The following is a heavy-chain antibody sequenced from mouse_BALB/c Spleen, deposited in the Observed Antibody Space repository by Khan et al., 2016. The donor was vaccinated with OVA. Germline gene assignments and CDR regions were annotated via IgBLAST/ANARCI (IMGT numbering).Heavy chain of an antibody. CDR2: FMVTVGYF. Sequence: EVELVESGGDLVKPGGSLNLPCAASGSTFRNYKWFWFRRPRDESREWLATFMVTVGYFDYPDNVKGRFTSSRDNAKNDLYLQMSSLTSEDSAMYYCVRGYYGDPFAYWGQGTLVTVSA. D-gene: IGHD2-13*01. V-gene: IGHV5-4*02. CDR1: GSTFRNYK. J-gene: IGHJ3*01. CDR3: VRGYYGDPFAY.